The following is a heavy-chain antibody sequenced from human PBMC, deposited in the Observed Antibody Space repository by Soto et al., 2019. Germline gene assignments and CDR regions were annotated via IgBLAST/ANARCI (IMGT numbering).Heavy chain of an antibody. D-gene: IGHD3-10*01. V-gene: IGHV5-51*01. J-gene: IGHJ5*02. Sequence: VVSKRNSRRTSGCKCTASWIARVRQMPGKGLEWMGIIFPSDSDTRYSPSFQGQVTISADRSTSTVFLQWASLKASYSAVYFGAKKDKSCYYNWFDPFGHCTLVTV. CDR1: GCKCTASW. CDR3: AKKDKSCYYNWFDP. CDR2: IFPSDSDT.